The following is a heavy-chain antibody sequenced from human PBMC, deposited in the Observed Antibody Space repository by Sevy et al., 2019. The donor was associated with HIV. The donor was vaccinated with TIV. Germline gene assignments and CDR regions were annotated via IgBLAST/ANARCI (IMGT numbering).Heavy chain of an antibody. CDR3: ERDTHGIMVSGSYYLY. CDR2: IWSDGSKT. D-gene: IGHD1-26*01. CDR1: GFIFSYYG. V-gene: IGHV3-33*01. Sequence: GGSLRLSCAASGFIFSYYGMHWVRQTPGKGLEWVAGIWSDGSKTVYADSVKGRFTISRDKSKNTLYLQMNSLRDEDTAVYYCERDTHGIMVSGSYYLYWGQGTRVTVSS. J-gene: IGHJ4*02.